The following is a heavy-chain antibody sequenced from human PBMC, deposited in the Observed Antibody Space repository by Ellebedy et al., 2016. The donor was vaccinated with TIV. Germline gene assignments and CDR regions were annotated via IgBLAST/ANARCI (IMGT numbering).Heavy chain of an antibody. J-gene: IGHJ5*02. CDR3: ARAIGAGDGT. CDR2: IKEDGSTK. V-gene: IGHV3-7*01. Sequence: GESLKISXVASGFTLSTYWMHWVRQAPGKGLEWVANIKEDGSTKYYVDSVKGRFTISRDNAKNSLYLQMNSLRAEDTAVYYCARAIGAGDGTWGQGALVTVSP. D-gene: IGHD2-15*01. CDR1: GFTLSTYW.